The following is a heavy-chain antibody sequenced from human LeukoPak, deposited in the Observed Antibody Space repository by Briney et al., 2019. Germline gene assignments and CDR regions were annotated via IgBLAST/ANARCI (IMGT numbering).Heavy chain of an antibody. Sequence: PGGSLRLSCAASGFTFSSYAMHWVRQAPGKGLEWVAVISYDGSNKYYADSVKGRFTISRDNSKNTLYLQMNSLRAEDTAVYYCAKSPPLYYDSSGYYDYWGQGTLVTVSS. CDR1: GFTFSSYA. CDR3: AKSPPLYYDSSGYYDY. V-gene: IGHV3-30-3*02. J-gene: IGHJ4*02. CDR2: ISYDGSNK. D-gene: IGHD3-22*01.